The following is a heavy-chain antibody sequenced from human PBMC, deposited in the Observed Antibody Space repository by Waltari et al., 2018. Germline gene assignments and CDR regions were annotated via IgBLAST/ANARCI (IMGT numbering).Heavy chain of an antibody. J-gene: IGHJ4*02. CDR2: MNPNSGNT. D-gene: IGHD3-22*01. V-gene: IGHV1-8*03. CDR3: ALGYYDSSGYYPLHY. Sequence: ASGYTFTSYDINWVRQATGQGLEWMGWMNPNSGNTGYAQKFQGRVTITRNTSISTAYMELSSLRSEDTAVYYCALGYYDSSGYYPLHYWGQGTLVTVSS. CDR1: GYTFTSYD.